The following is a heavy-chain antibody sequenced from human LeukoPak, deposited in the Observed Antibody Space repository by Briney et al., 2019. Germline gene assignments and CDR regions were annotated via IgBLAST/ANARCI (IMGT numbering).Heavy chain of an antibody. CDR2: IWCDGSNK. CDR3: ARDSPYFDY. J-gene: IGHJ4*02. Sequence: GGPLRLSCAASGFTFSSYGMHWVRQSPGKGLEWVAVIWCDGSNKYYADSVKGRFTISRDNSKNTLHLQMNSLRAEDTAVYYCARDSPYFDYCGQGTLVTVSS. CDR1: GFTFSSYG. V-gene: IGHV3-33*01.